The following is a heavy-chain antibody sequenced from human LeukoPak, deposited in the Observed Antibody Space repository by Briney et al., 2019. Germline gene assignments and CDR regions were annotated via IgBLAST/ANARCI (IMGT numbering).Heavy chain of an antibody. CDR1: GGSISSGGYY. V-gene: IGHV4-31*03. CDR2: IYYSGST. D-gene: IGHD5-12*01. CDR3: ARYFIVATFFDY. J-gene: IGHJ4*02. Sequence: SETLSLTCTVSGGSISSGGYYWSWIRQHPGKGPEWIGYIYYSGSTYYNPSLKSRVTISVDTSKNQFSLKLSSVTAADTAVYYCARYFIVATFFDYWGQGTLVTVSS.